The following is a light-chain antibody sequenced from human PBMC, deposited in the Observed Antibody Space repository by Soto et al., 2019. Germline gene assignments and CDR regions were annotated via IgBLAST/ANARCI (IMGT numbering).Light chain of an antibody. CDR1: QSLQHSNGYNY. J-gene: IGKJ5*01. CDR3: VQGVQMPPIT. V-gene: IGKV2-28*01. CDR2: LAS. Sequence: DIVMTQSPLSLPVTPGEPASISCRSSQSLQHSNGYNYLDWYFQKPGQSPQLLIHLASNRASGVPVRFSGSGSGTDFTLNISSVEAEDVGLYYCVQGVQMPPITFGQGTRLEI.